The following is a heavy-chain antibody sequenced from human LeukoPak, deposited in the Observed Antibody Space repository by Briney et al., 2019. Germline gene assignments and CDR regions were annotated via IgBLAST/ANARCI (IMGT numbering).Heavy chain of an antibody. D-gene: IGHD3-3*01. J-gene: IGHJ4*02. CDR1: GFTFSSYS. CDR2: ISSSSSYI. Sequence: GGSLRLSCAASGFTFSSYSMNWVRQAPGKGLEWVSSISSSSSYIYYADSVKGRFTISRDNAKNSLYLQMNSLRAEDTAVYYCAKDPLNDFWPHWGQGTLVTVSS. V-gene: IGHV3-21*04. CDR3: AKDPLNDFWPH.